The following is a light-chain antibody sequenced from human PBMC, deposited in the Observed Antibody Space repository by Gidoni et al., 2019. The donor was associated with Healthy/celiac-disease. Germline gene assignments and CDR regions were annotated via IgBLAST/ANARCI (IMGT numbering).Light chain of an antibody. CDR3: QKYNNWPPLT. CDR1: QSVNSN. CDR2: GAS. Sequence: EILMTQSPATLSVSPGERATLSCRASQSVNSNLAWYQQKPGQAPRLLIYGASTRATGIPARFSGSGSGTEFTLTIRSLQSEDFAVYYCQKYNNWPPLTFGGGTKVEIK. J-gene: IGKJ4*01. V-gene: IGKV3-15*01.